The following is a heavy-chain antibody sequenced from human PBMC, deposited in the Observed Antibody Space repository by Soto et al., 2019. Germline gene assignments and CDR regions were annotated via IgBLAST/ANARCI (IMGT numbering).Heavy chain of an antibody. CDR1: GFSLSTSGVG. J-gene: IGHJ4*02. CDR3: AHVYGGYDNFDY. CDR2: IYWDDDK. D-gene: IGHD5-12*01. Sequence: QITLKESGPTLVKPTQTLTLTCTFSGFSLSTSGVGVGWIRQPPGTALEWLALIYWDDDKRYSPSLKSRLTITKDTSKNQVVLTMTNMDTVDTATYYCAHVYGGYDNFDYWGQGTLVTVSS. V-gene: IGHV2-5*02.